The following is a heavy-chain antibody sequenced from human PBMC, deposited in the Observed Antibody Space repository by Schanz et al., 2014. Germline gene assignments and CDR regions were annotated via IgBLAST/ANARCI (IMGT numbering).Heavy chain of an antibody. J-gene: IGHJ4*02. D-gene: IGHD5-18*01. CDR2: IYTDGST. CDR3: ARGTDTAMEHRPFDY. CDR1: GVTFSIYG. Sequence: EVQLLESGGGFVQPGGSLRLSCVASGVTFSIYGMSWVRQAPGKGLEWVSIIYTDGSTYYADSVRDRFTISRDNSKNMLYLQINNLRAEDTAVYYCARGTDTAMEHRPFDYWGQGTLVTVSS. V-gene: IGHV3-66*01.